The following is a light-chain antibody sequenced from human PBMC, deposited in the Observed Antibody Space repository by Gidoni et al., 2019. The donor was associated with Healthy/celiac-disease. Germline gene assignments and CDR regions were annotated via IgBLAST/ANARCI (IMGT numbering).Light chain of an antibody. J-gene: IGLJ3*02. CDR3: GTWDSSLSAGV. V-gene: IGLV1-51*01. CDR2: DNN. CDR1: SSNSGNNY. Sequence: QSVFTQPPSVSAAPGQKVTISCSGSSSNSGNNYVSWDQQHPGTAPKLLIYDNNKRPSGIPDRFSGSKSGTSATLGITGLQTGDEADYYCGTWDSSLSAGVFGGGTKLTVL.